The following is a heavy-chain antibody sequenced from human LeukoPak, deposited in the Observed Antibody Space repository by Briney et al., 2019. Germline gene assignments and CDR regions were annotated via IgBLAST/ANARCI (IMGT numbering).Heavy chain of an antibody. J-gene: IGHJ6*03. CDR2: IIPIFGTA. Sequence: SVKVSCKASGGTFSSYAISWVRQAPGQGLEWMGGIIPIFGTANYAEKFQGRVTITADESTSTAYMELSSLRSEDTAVHYCVRGSGWPYYYYMDVWGKGTTVTVSS. D-gene: IGHD6-19*01. CDR3: VRGSGWPYYYYMDV. V-gene: IGHV1-69*13. CDR1: GGTFSSYA.